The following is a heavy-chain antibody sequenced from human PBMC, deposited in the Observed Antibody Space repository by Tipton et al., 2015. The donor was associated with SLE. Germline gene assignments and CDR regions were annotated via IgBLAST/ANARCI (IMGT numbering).Heavy chain of an antibody. J-gene: IGHJ4*02. CDR2: IYIGGNT. V-gene: IGHV3-23*03. CDR3: AKDNCGGDCYYDH. Sequence: GSLRLSCHGYGFALGDYAMNWFRQAPGKGLEWVSMIYIGGNTYYADSVKGRFTISRDNSENRLYLQMNSLRPEDTAVYYCAKDNCGGDCYYDHWGQGTLVTVSS. CDR1: GFALGDYA. D-gene: IGHD2-21*01.